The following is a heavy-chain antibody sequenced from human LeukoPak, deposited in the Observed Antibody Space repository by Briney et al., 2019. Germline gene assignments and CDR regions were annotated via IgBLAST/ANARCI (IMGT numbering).Heavy chain of an antibody. CDR1: GGSFSGYY. Sequence: SETLSLTCAVYGGSFSGYYWSWIRQPPGKGLEWIGEINHSGSTNYNPSLKSRVTISVDTSKNQFSLKLSSLTAADTTVYYCARVSSSLIDYWGQGTLVTVSS. D-gene: IGHD6-13*01. V-gene: IGHV4-34*01. CDR2: INHSGST. J-gene: IGHJ4*02. CDR3: ARVSSSLIDY.